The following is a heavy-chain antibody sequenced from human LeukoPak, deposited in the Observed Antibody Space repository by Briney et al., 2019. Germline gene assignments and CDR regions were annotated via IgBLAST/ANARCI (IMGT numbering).Heavy chain of an antibody. CDR3: ATFLVVRGGINPIHFDH. V-gene: IGHV1-24*01. Sequence: ASVKVSCKISGYTLTEFAMHWVRQAPGKGLGWVGGFDPEEGETVYAQNFQGRVIMTEDTSTDTAYMELTSLRSDDTAVYYCATFLVVRGGINPIHFDHWGQGTLVTVSS. CDR2: FDPEEGET. D-gene: IGHD3-10*01. J-gene: IGHJ4*02. CDR1: GYTLTEFA.